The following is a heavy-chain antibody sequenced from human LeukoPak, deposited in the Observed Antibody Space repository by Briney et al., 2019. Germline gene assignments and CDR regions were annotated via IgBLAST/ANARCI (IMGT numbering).Heavy chain of an antibody. D-gene: IGHD3-10*01. CDR3: ARFGDMFDY. CDR1: GGSISSYY. CDR2: IYYSGST. J-gene: IGHJ4*02. V-gene: IGHV4-59*01. Sequence: SETLSLTCTVSGGSISSYYWSWIRQPPGKGLECVGYIYYSGSTKYNPSLKSRVTISVDTSRNQIAPEMSSVTAADTAVYYCARFGDMFDYWGQGTLVTVSS.